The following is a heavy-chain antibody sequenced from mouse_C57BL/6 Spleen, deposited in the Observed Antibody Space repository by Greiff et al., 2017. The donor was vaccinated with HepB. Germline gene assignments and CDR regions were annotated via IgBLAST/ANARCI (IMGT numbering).Heavy chain of an antibody. D-gene: IGHD2-5*01. CDR1: GFTFSSYA. J-gene: IGHJ3*01. CDR3: ARDAGSNYGFAY. V-gene: IGHV5-4*01. Sequence: EVQLVESGGGLVKPGGSLKLSCAASGFTFSSYAMSWVRQTPEKRLEWVATISDGGSYTYYPDNVKGRFTISRDNAKNNLYLQMSHLKSEDTAMYYCARDAGSNYGFAYWGQGTLVTVSA. CDR2: ISDGGSYT.